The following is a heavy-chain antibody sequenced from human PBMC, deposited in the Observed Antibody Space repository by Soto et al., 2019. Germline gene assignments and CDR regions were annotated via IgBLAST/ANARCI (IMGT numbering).Heavy chain of an antibody. V-gene: IGHV3-33*01. CDR1: GFTFMSYG. Sequence: QVQLVESGGGVVQPGRSVRLSCAASGFTFMSYGMHWLRQAPGKGLEWVAVIWSDGSNKYYAESVKGRFTISRDNSENTLSLQMNSLTAEDTAVYYCARDPRPGSALLVLSYRYGMDVWGQGSTVTVSS. CDR3: ARDPRPGSALLVLSYRYGMDV. D-gene: IGHD2-15*01. CDR2: IWSDGSNK. J-gene: IGHJ6*02.